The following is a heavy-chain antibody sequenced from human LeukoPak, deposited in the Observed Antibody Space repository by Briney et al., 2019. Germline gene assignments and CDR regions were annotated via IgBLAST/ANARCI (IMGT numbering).Heavy chain of an antibody. CDR1: GFTFSDYY. D-gene: IGHD2-2*01. V-gene: IGHV3-11*04. J-gene: IGHJ4*02. Sequence: KPGGSLRLSCAASGFTFSDYYMSWIRQAPGKGLEWVSYISSSGSTIYYADSAKGRFTISRDNAKNSLYLQMNSLRAEDTAVYYCARGTYCSSTSCYFAVYWGQGTLVTVSS. CDR2: ISSSGSTI. CDR3: ARGTYCSSTSCYFAVY.